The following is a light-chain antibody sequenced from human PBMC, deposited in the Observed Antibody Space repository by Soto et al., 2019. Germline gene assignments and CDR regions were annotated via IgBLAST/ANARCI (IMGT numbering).Light chain of an antibody. CDR2: EVS. J-gene: IGLJ1*01. CDR3: SSYTSSSIDYV. Sequence: QSALTQPASVSGSPGQSITISCTGTSSDVGGYNYVSWYQQHPGKAPKLMIYEVSNRPSGVSNRFSGSKSGNTASLTISGLQAEDDSDYYCSSYTSSSIDYVFGTGNKLTV. CDR1: SSDVGGYNY. V-gene: IGLV2-14*01.